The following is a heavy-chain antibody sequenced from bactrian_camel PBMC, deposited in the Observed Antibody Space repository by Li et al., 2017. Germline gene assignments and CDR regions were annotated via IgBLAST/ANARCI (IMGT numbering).Heavy chain of an antibody. CDR3: ETSYGGSWSVACDGY. J-gene: IGHJ6*01. Sequence: AISGYIERYCLGWFRQAPGKGREGVLGHDTDGSLSYRPAVKDRFTISKDYNNNTLYLRMNSLRPDDTAMYYCETSYGGSWSVACDGYWGQGTQVTVS. V-gene: IGHV3S6*01. D-gene: IGHD6*01. CDR1: GYIERYC. CDR2: HDTDGSLS.